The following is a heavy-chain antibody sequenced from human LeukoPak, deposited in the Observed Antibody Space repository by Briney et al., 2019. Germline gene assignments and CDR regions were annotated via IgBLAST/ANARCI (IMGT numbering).Heavy chain of an antibody. D-gene: IGHD3-10*01. V-gene: IGHV4-30-2*01. CDR3: ARELWFANAPGSWLDP. CDR2: IFHTGST. J-gene: IGHJ5*02. Sequence: PSETLSLTCVVSGDSISSGAYSWSWIRQPPGEGLEWIGYIFHTGSTFYNPSLKSRLTISVDNSKSQFSLRLSSVTAADTAVYYCARELWFANAPGSWLDPWGQGTLVTVSS. CDR1: GDSISSGAYS.